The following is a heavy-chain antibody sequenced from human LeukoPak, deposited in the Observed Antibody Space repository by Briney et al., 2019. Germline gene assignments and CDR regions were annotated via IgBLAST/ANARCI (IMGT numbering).Heavy chain of an antibody. J-gene: IGHJ4*02. D-gene: IGHD3-10*01. V-gene: IGHV1-2*02. CDR3: ARPRSYYYGSGSQTSAYYFDY. CDR1: GYTFTDYY. Sequence: ASVKVSCKASGYTFTDYYMHWVRQAPGQGLEWMGWINPNTGGTNYAQKFQGRVTMTRDTSISTPYMELRSLRSDDTAVYYCARPRSYYYGSGSQTSAYYFDYWGQGTLVTVSS. CDR2: INPNTGGT.